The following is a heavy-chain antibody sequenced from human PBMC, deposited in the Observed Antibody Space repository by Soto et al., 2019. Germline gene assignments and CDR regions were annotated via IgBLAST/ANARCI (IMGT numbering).Heavy chain of an antibody. D-gene: IGHD5-12*01. CDR1: GFSFTTAGVA. CDR2: IYYNDDR. V-gene: IGHV2-5*01. Sequence: SGPTLVNPTQTLTLTCTFSGFSFTTAGVAVGWIRQTPGGALEWLTLIYYNDDRRFSPSLKTRLTITGDTSKNQVVLSPTNVDPGDTATYFCAHSDGGYEIIYFDFWGQGIPVTSPQ. J-gene: IGHJ4*02. CDR3: AHSDGGYEIIYFDF.